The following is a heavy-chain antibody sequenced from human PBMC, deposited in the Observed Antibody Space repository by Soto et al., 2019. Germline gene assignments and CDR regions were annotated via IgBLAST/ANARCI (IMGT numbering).Heavy chain of an antibody. Sequence: QVQLVQSGAEVKKPGSSVKVSCKASGGTFSSYTISWVRQAPGQGLEWMGRIIPILGIANYAQKFQGRVTITADKSTSTAYMELTSLRSEDTAVYYCARHHSSSRGHNWFDPWGQGTLVTVSS. V-gene: IGHV1-69*02. CDR3: ARHHSSSRGHNWFDP. D-gene: IGHD6-13*01. CDR1: GGTFSSYT. J-gene: IGHJ5*02. CDR2: IIPILGIA.